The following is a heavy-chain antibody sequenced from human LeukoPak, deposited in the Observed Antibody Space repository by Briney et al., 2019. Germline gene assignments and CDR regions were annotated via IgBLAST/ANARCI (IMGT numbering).Heavy chain of an antibody. D-gene: IGHD5-12*01. CDR1: GFTFSSYE. CDR2: ISSSGSTI. J-gene: IGHJ6*02. Sequence: GGSLRLSCAASGFTFSSYEMNWVRQAPGKGLEWVSYISSSGSTIYYADSVKGRFSISRDNSKNTLYLQMKSLRVEDTAVYYCARGRYEISAAMDVWGQGTTVTVSS. CDR3: ARGRYEISAAMDV. V-gene: IGHV3-48*03.